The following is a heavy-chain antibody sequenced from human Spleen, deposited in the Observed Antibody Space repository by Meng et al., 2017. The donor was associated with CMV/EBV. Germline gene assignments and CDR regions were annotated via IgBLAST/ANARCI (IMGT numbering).Heavy chain of an antibody. CDR3: ARVALSSGYYFDY. V-gene: IGHV3-30*04. J-gene: IGHJ4*02. CDR1: GFTFSSYS. Sequence: CAASGFTFSSYSMHWVRQAPGKGLECVAVISYDGSNKYYADSVKGRFTISRDNSKNTLYLQMNSLRAEDTAVYYCARVALSSGYYFDYWGQGTLVTVSS. CDR2: ISYDGSNK. D-gene: IGHD3-22*01.